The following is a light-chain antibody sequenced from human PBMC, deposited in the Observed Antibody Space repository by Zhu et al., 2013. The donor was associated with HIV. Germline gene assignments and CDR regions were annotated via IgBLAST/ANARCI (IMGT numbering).Light chain of an antibody. J-gene: IGKJ4*01. V-gene: IGKV1-8*01. Sequence: AIRMTQSPSSFSASTGDRVTITCRASQAISTYLAWYQQKAGKAPNLLIYAASTLQSGVPSRFSGSGSGTEFTLTISYLQSEDFATYYCQQYNSYPLTFGGGTKVEIK. CDR1: QAISTY. CDR2: AAS. CDR3: QQYNSYPLT.